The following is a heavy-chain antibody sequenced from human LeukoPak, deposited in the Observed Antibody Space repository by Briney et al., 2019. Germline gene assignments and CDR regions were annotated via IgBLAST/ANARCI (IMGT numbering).Heavy chain of an antibody. CDR2: IKNKTDGGTP. Sequence: PGGSLRLSCAASGFTFNNPWMSWVRQAPGKGLEWVGRIKNKTDGGTPDYAAPVKGRFTISRDDSKNTLYLQMNSLKTEDTAVYYCTTEGGWSFYFDYWGQGTLVTVSS. CDR1: GFTFNNPW. V-gene: IGHV3-15*01. J-gene: IGHJ4*02. CDR3: TTEGGWSFYFDY. D-gene: IGHD2-15*01.